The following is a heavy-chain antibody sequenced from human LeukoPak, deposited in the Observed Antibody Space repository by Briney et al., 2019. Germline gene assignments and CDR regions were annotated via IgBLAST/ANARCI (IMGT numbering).Heavy chain of an antibody. D-gene: IGHD3-3*01. J-gene: IGHJ4*02. Sequence: GGSLRLSCAASGFPFSNFVMHWVRQAPGKGLEWVAVISNDGSNKYYLDSVKGRFTISRDNSKNTLYLQMNSLRVEDTAVYYCARTHIPQYDFWTASIWGQGTLVAVSS. CDR1: GFPFSNFV. V-gene: IGHV3-30*03. CDR2: ISNDGSNK. CDR3: ARTHIPQYDFWTASI.